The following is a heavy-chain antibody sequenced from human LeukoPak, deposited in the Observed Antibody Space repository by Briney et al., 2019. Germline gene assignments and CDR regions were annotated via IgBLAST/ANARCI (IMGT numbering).Heavy chain of an antibody. CDR3: AAATGASAGSYAFDI. V-gene: IGHV1-3*01. CDR2: INAGNGNT. Sequence: ASVKVSCKASGYTFTSYAMHWVRQAPGQRLEWMGWINAGNGNTKYSQKFQGRVTITRDTSASTAYMELSSLRSEDTAVYYCAAATGASAGSYAFDIWGQGTMVTVSS. J-gene: IGHJ3*02. CDR1: GYTFTSYA. D-gene: IGHD1-26*01.